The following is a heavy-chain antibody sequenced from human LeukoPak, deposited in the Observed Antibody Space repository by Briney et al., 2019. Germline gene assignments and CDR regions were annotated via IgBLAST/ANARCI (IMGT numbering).Heavy chain of an antibody. CDR1: GYTFTRYG. J-gene: IGHJ4*02. D-gene: IGHD3-10*01. CDR3: ARDRTKPGGSGTPTPPGNY. Sequence: GAAVKVPCKASGYTFTRYGISWLRQAPGQGLEWMGWTSAYNGKTNYEQQPQGRVTMTTDTSTSTAYMELRSLRSDDTAVYDCARDRTKPGGSGTPTPPGNYWGQGTLVTVSS. CDR2: TSAYNGKT. V-gene: IGHV1-18*01.